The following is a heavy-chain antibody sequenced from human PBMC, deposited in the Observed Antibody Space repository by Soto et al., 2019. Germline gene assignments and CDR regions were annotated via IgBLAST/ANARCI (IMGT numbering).Heavy chain of an antibody. D-gene: IGHD1-1*01. CDR2: ISYDGSNK. CDR1: GFTFSSYA. Sequence: GGSLRLSCAASGFTFSSYAMHWVRQAPGKGLEWVAVISYDGSNKYYADSVKGRFTISRDNSKNTLYLQMNSLRAEDTAVYYCARDLMRSGQRSHFDYWGQGTLVTVSS. CDR3: ARDLMRSGQRSHFDY. V-gene: IGHV3-30-3*01. J-gene: IGHJ4*02.